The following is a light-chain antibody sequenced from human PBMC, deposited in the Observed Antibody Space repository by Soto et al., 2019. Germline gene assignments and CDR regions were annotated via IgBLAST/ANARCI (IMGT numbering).Light chain of an antibody. CDR2: DAS. Sequence: EIVMTQSPATLSVSPGERATLSCRASQSVSTNLAWYQQKVGQAPRLLIIDASTRASGIPARFSGSGSGTEFTLTTSSLQSEDFATYYCKQYNSWFPLTFGGGTKVEIK. CDR1: QSVSTN. CDR3: KQYNSWFPLT. J-gene: IGKJ4*02. V-gene: IGKV3-15*01.